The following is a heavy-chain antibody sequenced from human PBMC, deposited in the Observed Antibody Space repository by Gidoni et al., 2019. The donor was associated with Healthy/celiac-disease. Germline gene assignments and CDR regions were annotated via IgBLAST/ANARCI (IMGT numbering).Heavy chain of an antibody. J-gene: IGHJ4*02. Sequence: QVQLQASGPGLVKPSETLSLTCTVSGGSISSYYWSWIRQPPGKGLEWIGYIYYSGSTNYNPSLKSRVTISVDTSKNQFSLKLSSVTAADTAVYYCARDSSGLIDYWGQGTLVTVSS. CDR1: GGSISSYY. V-gene: IGHV4-59*01. CDR2: IYYSGST. D-gene: IGHD3-22*01. CDR3: ARDSSGLIDY.